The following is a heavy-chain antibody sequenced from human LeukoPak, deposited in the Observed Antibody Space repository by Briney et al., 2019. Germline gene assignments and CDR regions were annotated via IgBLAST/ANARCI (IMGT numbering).Heavy chain of an antibody. Sequence: PSETLSLTCTVSGGSISSYYWTWVRQPPGKGLEWIGYIYYTGATSYNPSLKSRVTISVDTSKKQFSLKLTSVTAADTAVYYCARYGGSGWVIDNWGQGTLVTVSS. D-gene: IGHD6-19*01. CDR1: GGSISSYY. CDR2: IYYTGAT. CDR3: ARYGGSGWVIDN. V-gene: IGHV4-59*08. J-gene: IGHJ4*02.